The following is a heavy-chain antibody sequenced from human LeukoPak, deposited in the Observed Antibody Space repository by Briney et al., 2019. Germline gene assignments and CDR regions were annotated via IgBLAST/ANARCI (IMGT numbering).Heavy chain of an antibody. CDR1: GIILGRYW. Sequence: GGSLRLSCTVSGIILGRYWMSWVRQAPGKGLEWVANIKKDGSEKYYVDSVKGRFTISRDNAKTSLYLQMNSLRAEDTAVYYCARHLSGITGYTYGRGIDYWGQGTLVTVSS. CDR2: IKKDGSEK. CDR3: ARHLSGITGYTYGRGIDY. V-gene: IGHV3-7*01. J-gene: IGHJ4*02. D-gene: IGHD5-18*01.